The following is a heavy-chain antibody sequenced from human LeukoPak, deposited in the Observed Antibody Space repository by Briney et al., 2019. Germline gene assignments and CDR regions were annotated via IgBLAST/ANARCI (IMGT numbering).Heavy chain of an antibody. CDR2: ISSISTTI. Sequence: GGSLRLSCAASGFTFSSYSMNWVRQAPGKGLEWVSYISSISTTIYYADSVKGRFTISRDNANNSLYLQMNSLKPEYTTVYYSASNPGYGGNHYMYAWGAGTTFSVSS. V-gene: IGHV3-48*01. CDR3: ASNPGYGGNHYMYA. D-gene: IGHD1-26*01. CDR1: GFTFSSYS. J-gene: IGHJ6*03.